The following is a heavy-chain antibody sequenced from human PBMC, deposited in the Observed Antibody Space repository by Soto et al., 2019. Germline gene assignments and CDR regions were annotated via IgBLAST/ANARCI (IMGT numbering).Heavy chain of an antibody. D-gene: IGHD4-17*01. CDR2: IYYSGST. CDR3: ARTTTVVKPTFDY. V-gene: IGHV4-39*01. J-gene: IGHJ4*02. Sequence: SETLSLTCTVSGGSISSSSYYWGWIRQPPGKGLEWIGSIYYSGSTYYNPSLKSRVTISVDTSKNQFSLKLSSVTAADTAVYYCARTTTVVKPTFDYWGQGTLVTVSS. CDR1: GGSISSSSYY.